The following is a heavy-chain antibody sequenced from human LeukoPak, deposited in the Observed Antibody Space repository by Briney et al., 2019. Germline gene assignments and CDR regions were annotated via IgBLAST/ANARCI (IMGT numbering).Heavy chain of an antibody. Sequence: GGSLRPSCAASGFTFSSYSMNWVRQAPGKGLEWVSSISSSSSYIYYADSVKGRFTISRDNAKNSLYLQMNSLRAEDTAVYYCARVGYSYGYDFDYWGQGTLVTVSS. V-gene: IGHV3-21*01. CDR3: ARVGYSYGYDFDY. J-gene: IGHJ4*02. D-gene: IGHD5-18*01. CDR1: GFTFSSYS. CDR2: ISSSSSYI.